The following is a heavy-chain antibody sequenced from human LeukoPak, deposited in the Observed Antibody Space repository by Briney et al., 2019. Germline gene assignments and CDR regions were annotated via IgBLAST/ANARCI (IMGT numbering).Heavy chain of an antibody. J-gene: IGHJ4*02. D-gene: IGHD2-2*02. V-gene: IGHV1-46*03. Sequence: GGSVKVFCKASGYTLPRYYMHLGRQAPGQRLEGMGKINPIGGSTSYAQKFQGRVTMTRDTSTSTVYMELSSLRSEDTAVYYCASCLGSTSCYTDPNYYFDYWGQGTLVTVSS. CDR1: GYTLPRYY. CDR3: ASCLGSTSCYTDPNYYFDY. CDR2: INPIGGST.